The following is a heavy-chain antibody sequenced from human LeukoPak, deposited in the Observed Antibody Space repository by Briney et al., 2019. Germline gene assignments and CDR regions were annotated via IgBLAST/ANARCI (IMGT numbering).Heavy chain of an antibody. Sequence: GASLKNSCTGSGYSFNSYWIGWVRQMPGKGLEWKGIIYPGDSDTRYSPSFQGQVTISADKSISTDYLQWSSLKASDTAMYYCAREGFDWGQGTLVTVSS. J-gene: IGHJ4*02. D-gene: IGHD3-3*01. CDR2: IYPGDSDT. CDR1: GYSFNSYW. V-gene: IGHV5-51*01. CDR3: AREGFD.